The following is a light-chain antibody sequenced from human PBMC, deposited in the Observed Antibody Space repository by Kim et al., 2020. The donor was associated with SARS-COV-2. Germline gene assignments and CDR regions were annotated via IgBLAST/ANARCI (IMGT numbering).Light chain of an antibody. CDR1: SSNIGASYD. J-gene: IGLJ1*01. CDR2: GNR. CDR3: QSYDSSLSGSGV. Sequence: VTLSCTGSSSNIGASYDVHWSQQLPGTAPKLLIFGNRNRPSGVPDRFSGSKSGTSASLAITGLQAEDEADYYCQSYDSSLSGSGVFGTGTKVTVL. V-gene: IGLV1-40*01.